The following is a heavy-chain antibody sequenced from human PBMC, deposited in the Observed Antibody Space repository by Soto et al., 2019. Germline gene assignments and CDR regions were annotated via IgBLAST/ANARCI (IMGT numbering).Heavy chain of an antibody. CDR2: IKQDGTEK. Sequence: EVQLVESGGGLVQPGGSLRLSCAVSGFTFSNYWMTWVRQAPGKGPEWVANIKQDGTEKYYVDSVRGRFTISRDNAKNSLYLHMNSLRVEDTAVYYCATDVAYDDFEGRMENWGQGTLVTVSS. D-gene: IGHD3-3*01. J-gene: IGHJ4*02. CDR3: ATDVAYDDFEGRMEN. CDR1: GFTFSNYW. V-gene: IGHV3-7*01.